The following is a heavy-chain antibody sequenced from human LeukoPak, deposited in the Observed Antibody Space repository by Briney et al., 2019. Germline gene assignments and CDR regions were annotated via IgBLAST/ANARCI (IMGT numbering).Heavy chain of an antibody. D-gene: IGHD2-15*01. Sequence: GGSLRLSCAASGFTFIGYWISGVRQAPGRGLEWVANIKQDGSEKYYVDSVKGRFTISRDNAKNSLYLQMNSLRAEDTAVYYCVRGGESTWSWGQGTLVTVSS. V-gene: IGHV3-7*01. J-gene: IGHJ5*02. CDR1: GFTFIGYW. CDR2: IKQDGSEK. CDR3: VRGGESTWS.